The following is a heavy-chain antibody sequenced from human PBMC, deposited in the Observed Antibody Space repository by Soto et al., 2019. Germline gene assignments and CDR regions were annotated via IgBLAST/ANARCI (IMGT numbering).Heavy chain of an antibody. J-gene: IGHJ4*02. D-gene: IGHD6-13*01. Sequence: GSLRLSCAASGFTFSSYSMNWVRQAPGKGLEWVSSISSSSSYIYYADSVKGRFTISRDNAKNSLYLQMNSLRAEDTAVYYCASYLGDSSSWTSYYFDYWGQGTLVTVSS. V-gene: IGHV3-21*01. CDR2: ISSSSSYI. CDR1: GFTFSSYS. CDR3: ASYLGDSSSWTSYYFDY.